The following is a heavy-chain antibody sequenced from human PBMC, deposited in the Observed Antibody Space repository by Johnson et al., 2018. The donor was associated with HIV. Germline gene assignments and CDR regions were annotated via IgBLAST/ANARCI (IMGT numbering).Heavy chain of an antibody. J-gene: IGHJ3*02. Sequence: EVQLVESWGGLIQPGGSLRLSCAASGFTFSTNAISWVRQAPGKGLEWVSVIYSGGSTYYADSVKGRFTISRDNSRNTLYLQMNSLRAEDTAVYYCAREQGSGSYSIHAFDIWGQGTMVTVSS. D-gene: IGHD1-26*01. CDR2: IYSGGST. CDR1: GFTFSTNA. V-gene: IGHV3-66*02. CDR3: AREQGSGSYSIHAFDI.